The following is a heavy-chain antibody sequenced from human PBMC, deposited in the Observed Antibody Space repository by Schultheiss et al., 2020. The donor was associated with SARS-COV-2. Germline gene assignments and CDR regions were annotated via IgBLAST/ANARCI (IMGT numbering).Heavy chain of an antibody. V-gene: IGHV3-30*12. CDR3: ARDLPEYCSGGSCYHGPHDY. Sequence: GGSLRLSCAASGFTFRNHGMHWVRQAPGKGLEWVAVISYDGSNKYYADSVKGRFTISRDNSKNMLYLQMNSLRAEDTAVYYCARDLPEYCSGGSCYHGPHDYWGQGTLVTVSS. CDR1: GFTFRNHG. CDR2: ISYDGSNK. J-gene: IGHJ4*02. D-gene: IGHD2-15*01.